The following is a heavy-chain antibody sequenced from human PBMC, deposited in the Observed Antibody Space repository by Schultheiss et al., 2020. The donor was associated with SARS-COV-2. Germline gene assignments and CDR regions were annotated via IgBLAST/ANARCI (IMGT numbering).Heavy chain of an antibody. Sequence: SETLSLTCAVSGGPISSGGYSWSWIRQPPGKGLEWIGYIYYSGSTYYNPSLESRVTISLDTSKNQFSLRLTSVTAADTAVYYCVRNLHGGNWDHFHYWGQGTLVTVSS. CDR1: GGPISSGGYS. CDR3: VRNLHGGNWDHFHY. V-gene: IGHV4-31*11. CDR2: IYYSGST. D-gene: IGHD4-23*01. J-gene: IGHJ4*02.